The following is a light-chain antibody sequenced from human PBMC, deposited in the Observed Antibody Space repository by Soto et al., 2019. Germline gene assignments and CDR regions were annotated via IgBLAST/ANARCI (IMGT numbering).Light chain of an antibody. V-gene: IGLV2-14*01. CDR2: DVT. J-gene: IGLJ3*02. CDR3: FSYTISRIRV. CDR1: SSDIGAYNY. Sequence: QSALTQPASVSGSPGQSITISCTGSSSDIGAYNYVSWYQQHPGKAPKLMIYDVTNRPSGVSYRFSGSKSGSTASLTISGLQAEDEADYYCFSYTISRIRVFGGVTKLTVL.